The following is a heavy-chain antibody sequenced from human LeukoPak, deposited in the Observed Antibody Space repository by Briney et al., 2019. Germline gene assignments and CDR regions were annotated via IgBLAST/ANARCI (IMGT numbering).Heavy chain of an antibody. CDR2: ISYDGSNK. V-gene: IGHV3-30*03. CDR1: GFTFSSYG. CDR3: ASGLYYYVDY. D-gene: IGHD3-10*01. J-gene: IGHJ4*02. Sequence: GGSLRLSCAASGFTFSSYGMHWVRQAPGKGLEWVAVISYDGSNKYYADSVKGRFTISRDNSKNTLYLQMNSLRAEDTAVYYCASGLYYYVDYWGQGTLVTVSS.